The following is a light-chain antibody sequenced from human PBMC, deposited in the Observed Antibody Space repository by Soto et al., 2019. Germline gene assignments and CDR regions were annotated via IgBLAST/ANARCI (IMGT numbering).Light chain of an antibody. CDR2: EVN. CDR3: TSYAGGNNV. Sequence: QSVLTQPPSASGSPGLSVTISCTGTSSDVGGYNYVSWYQQHPGKVPKLMVYEVNKRPSGVPDRFSGSKSGNTASLTVAGLQAEDEADYYCTSYAGGNNVFGTGTKVTVL. CDR1: SSDVGGYNY. J-gene: IGLJ1*01. V-gene: IGLV2-8*01.